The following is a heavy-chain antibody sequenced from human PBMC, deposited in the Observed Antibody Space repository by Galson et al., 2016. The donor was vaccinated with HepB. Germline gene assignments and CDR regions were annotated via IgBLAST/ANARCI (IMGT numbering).Heavy chain of an antibody. CDR1: GYDFFDYY. D-gene: IGHD1-7*01. CDR3: AKGVRATYRENYFDP. Sequence: VKVSCKVSGYDFFDYYMHWVRQAPGEGLEWMGYVDPEDDETKYAEKFQGRVTITADTSTDTAYMELRSLRSEDTAVYYCAKGVRATYRENYFDPWGQGTLVIVSS. J-gene: IGHJ5*02. V-gene: IGHV1-69-2*01. CDR2: VDPEDDET.